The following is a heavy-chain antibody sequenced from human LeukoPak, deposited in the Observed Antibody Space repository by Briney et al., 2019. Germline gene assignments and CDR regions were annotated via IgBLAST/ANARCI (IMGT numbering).Heavy chain of an antibody. Sequence: GGSLRLSCAASGFTFTTYWMHWVRQAPGKGLVWVSHVNSDGSITSYADSVKGRFTISRDNAKNTLYLQMNSLRAEDTAVYYCARDAVDTANAVWGQGTTVTVSS. D-gene: IGHD5-18*01. V-gene: IGHV3-74*01. CDR2: VNSDGSIT. J-gene: IGHJ6*02. CDR3: ARDAVDTANAV. CDR1: GFTFTTYW.